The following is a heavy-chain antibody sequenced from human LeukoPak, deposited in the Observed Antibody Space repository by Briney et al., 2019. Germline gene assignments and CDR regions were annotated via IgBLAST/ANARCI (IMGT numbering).Heavy chain of an antibody. V-gene: IGHV1-18*01. CDR3: ARDLVTARPTNHIVATISGFPQRDAFDI. D-gene: IGHD5-12*01. J-gene: IGHJ3*02. CDR2: ISAYNGNT. Sequence: ASVKVSCKASGYTFTSYGISWVRQAPGQGLEWMGWISAYNGNTNYAQKLQGRVTMTTDTSTSTAYMELSSLRSEDTAVYYCARDLVTARPTNHIVATISGFPQRDAFDIWGQGTMVTVSS. CDR1: GYTFTSYG.